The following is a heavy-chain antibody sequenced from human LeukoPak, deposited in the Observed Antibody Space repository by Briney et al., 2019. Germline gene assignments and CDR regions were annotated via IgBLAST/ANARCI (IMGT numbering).Heavy chain of an antibody. J-gene: IGHJ3*02. CDR1: GFTFSTYW. CDR2: INQDGREK. D-gene: IGHD5-12*01. V-gene: IGHV3-7*05. CDR3: AKDSVRGNSGYGNDGFDI. Sequence: GGSLRLSCAASGFTFSTYWMSWVRQAPGEGLEWVANINQDGREKYSVDSVKGRFTISRDNSKNTVYLQMNSLRAEDTAVYHCAKDSVRGNSGYGNDGFDIWGQGTMVTVSS.